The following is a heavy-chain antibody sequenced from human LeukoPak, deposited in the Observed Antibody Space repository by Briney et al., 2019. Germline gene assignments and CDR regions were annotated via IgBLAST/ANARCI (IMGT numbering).Heavy chain of an antibody. CDR3: AKGQELDDGVFDS. CDR1: GFTFSSYA. Sequence: GGSLRLSCAASGFTFSSYAMSGVRQAPGKGLEWVSAISGSGGSAYYADSVKGRFTISRDNSKNTLYLQMNSLRAEDTAVYYCAKGQELDDGVFDSWGQGTLVTVSS. V-gene: IGHV3-23*01. D-gene: IGHD1-1*01. J-gene: IGHJ4*02. CDR2: ISGSGGSA.